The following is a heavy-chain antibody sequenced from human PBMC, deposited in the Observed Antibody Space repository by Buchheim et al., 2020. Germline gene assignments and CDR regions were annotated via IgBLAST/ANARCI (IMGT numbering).Heavy chain of an antibody. CDR3: AKHFFGVVITDYFYMDV. Sequence: EVQLLESGGGLVQPGGSLRLSCAASGFTFSTYAMTWVRQAPGKGLEWVSAISGSGGTTYYADSVKGRFTISSDTSKNKLYLQMNSLRAEDTAVYYCAKHFFGVVITDYFYMDVWGKGTT. D-gene: IGHD3-3*01. CDR2: ISGSGGTT. V-gene: IGHV3-23*01. CDR1: GFTFSTYA. J-gene: IGHJ6*03.